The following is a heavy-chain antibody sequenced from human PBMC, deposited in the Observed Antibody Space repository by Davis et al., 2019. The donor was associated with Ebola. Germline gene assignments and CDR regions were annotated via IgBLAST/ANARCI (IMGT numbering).Heavy chain of an antibody. CDR3: ARHPNWNDGLDY. V-gene: IGHV4-34*01. D-gene: IGHD1-1*01. CDR2: INHSGST. CDR1: GGSFSGYY. Sequence: SETLSLICAVYGGSFSGYYWSWIRQPPGKGLEWIGEINHSGSTNYNPSLKSRVIISADTSKNQLSLKLSSVTAADTAAYYCARHPNWNDGLDYWGQGTLVTVSS. J-gene: IGHJ4*02.